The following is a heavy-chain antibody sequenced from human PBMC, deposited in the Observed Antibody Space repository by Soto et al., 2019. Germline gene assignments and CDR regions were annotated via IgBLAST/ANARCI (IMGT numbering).Heavy chain of an antibody. V-gene: IGHV3-74*01. CDR3: VRTSLVVAAATREDY. Sequence: EVQLVESGGGLVQPGGSLRLSCAASGFTFSSYWMHWVRQAPGKGLVWVSRINSAGSSTRYADSVKGRFTISRDNAKNTVYRRMDSLRAEDTAVYYCVRTSLVVAAATREDYWGQGTLVTVSS. CDR2: INSAGSST. D-gene: IGHD2-15*01. CDR1: GFTFSSYW. J-gene: IGHJ4*02.